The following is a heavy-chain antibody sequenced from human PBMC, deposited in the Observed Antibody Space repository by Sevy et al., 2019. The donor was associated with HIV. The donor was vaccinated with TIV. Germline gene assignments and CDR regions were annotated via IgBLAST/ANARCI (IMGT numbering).Heavy chain of an antibody. CDR2: ISSSNNYI. Sequence: GGSLRLSCAASGFTFSSYIMNWVRQAPGKGLEWVSSISSSNNYIYYADSLKGRFTISRDNAKNSLYLQMNSLRAEDTAVYYCARGNAAAVPGLWDAFDIWDQGTMVT. CDR3: ARGNAAAVPGLWDAFDI. D-gene: IGHD6-19*01. CDR1: GFTFSSYI. J-gene: IGHJ3*02. V-gene: IGHV3-21*01.